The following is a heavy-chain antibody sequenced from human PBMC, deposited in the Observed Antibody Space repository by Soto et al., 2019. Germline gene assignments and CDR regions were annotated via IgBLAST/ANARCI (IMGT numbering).Heavy chain of an antibody. CDR3: ARAYGDYRFH. V-gene: IGHV4-34*01. CDR1: GGSFSGYY. D-gene: IGHD4-17*01. CDR2: INHSGST. J-gene: IGHJ4*02. Sequence: PSETLSLTCAVYGGSFSGYYWSWIRQPPGKGLEWIGEINHSGSTNYNPSLKSRVTISVDTSKNQFSLKLSSVTAADTAVYYCARAYGDYRFHWGQGTLVTVSS.